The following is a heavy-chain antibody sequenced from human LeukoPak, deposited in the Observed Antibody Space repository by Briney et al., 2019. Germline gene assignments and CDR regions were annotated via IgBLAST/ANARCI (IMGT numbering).Heavy chain of an antibody. J-gene: IGHJ5*02. V-gene: IGHV4-34*01. CDR1: GGSFSGYY. CDR3: TRHVRYYDSSGRPLEGWFDP. Sequence: SETLSLTCAVYGGSFSGYYWSWIRQPPGKGLEWIGEINHSGSTNYNPSLKSRVTISVDTSKNQFSLKLSSVTAADTAVYYCTRHVRYYDSSGRPLEGWFDPWGQGTLVTVSS. D-gene: IGHD3-22*01. CDR2: INHSGST.